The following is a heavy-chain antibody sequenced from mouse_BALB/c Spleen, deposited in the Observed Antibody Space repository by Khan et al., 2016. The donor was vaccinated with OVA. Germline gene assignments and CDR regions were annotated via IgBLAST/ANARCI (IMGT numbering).Heavy chain of an antibody. CDR2: ISYSGST. V-gene: IGHV3-2*02. CDR1: GYSITSNYA. D-gene: IGHD2-4*01. Sequence: EVKLQESGPGLVKPSQSLSLTCTVTGYSITSNYAWNWIRQFPGNKLEWMGYISYSGSTSYNPSLKSRISITRDTSKNQFFLQLNSVTTEDTATYECARKNYDGYAVDYWGQGTSVTVSS. J-gene: IGHJ4*01. CDR3: ARKNYDGYAVDY.